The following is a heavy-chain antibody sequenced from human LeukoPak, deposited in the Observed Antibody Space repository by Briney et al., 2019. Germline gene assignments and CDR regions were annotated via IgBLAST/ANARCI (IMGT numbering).Heavy chain of an antibody. CDR3: ERRAGVVGPLYYFDN. V-gene: IGHV1-18*04. D-gene: IGHD3-3*01. Sequence: GASVKVSCKASGYTFTGYYMHWVRQAPGQGLEWMGWISADKTNTNYAQNLQGRVTVTTDTSTSKAYMELRSLRYDDTAVYYCERRAGVVGPLYYFDNWGQGTLITVSS. CDR2: ISADKTNT. J-gene: IGHJ4*02. CDR1: GYTFTGYY.